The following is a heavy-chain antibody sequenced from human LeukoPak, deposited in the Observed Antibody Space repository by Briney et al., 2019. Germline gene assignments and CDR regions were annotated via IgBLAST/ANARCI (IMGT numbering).Heavy chain of an antibody. V-gene: IGHV4-61*09. CDR1: GGSISSYY. CDR3: ARRYCSGGSCYSDRGAFDI. Sequence: PSQTLSLTCTVSGGSISSYYWSWIRQPAGKGLEWIGHVYTSVSTNYNPSLKSRVTISVDTSKNQFSLMLRSVTAADTAVYYCARRYCSGGSCYSDRGAFDIWGQGTMVTVSS. CDR2: VYTSVST. D-gene: IGHD2-15*01. J-gene: IGHJ3*02.